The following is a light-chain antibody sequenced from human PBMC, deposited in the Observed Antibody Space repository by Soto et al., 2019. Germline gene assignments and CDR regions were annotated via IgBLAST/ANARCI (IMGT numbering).Light chain of an antibody. CDR1: QSISTS. CDR2: GAS. V-gene: IGKV1-39*01. Sequence: DIHMTHYPSSLSASRCDLVTITCLVSQSISTSLNWYHQKPGKAPDLLIYGASSLQSGATSRFTGSGSGTDFTLTISDLQREDFATYYCQQNYSIPITFGQGTRLEI. CDR3: QQNYSIPIT. J-gene: IGKJ5*01.